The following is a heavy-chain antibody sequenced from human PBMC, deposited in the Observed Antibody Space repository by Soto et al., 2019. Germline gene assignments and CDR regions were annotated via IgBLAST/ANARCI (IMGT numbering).Heavy chain of an antibody. D-gene: IGHD1-26*01. CDR3: ARPRDGGSYNAFDI. V-gene: IGHV5-51*01. J-gene: IGHJ3*02. CDR2: IYLGDSDT. CDR1: GYSFTTYW. Sequence: PGESLKISCKASGYSFTTYWIGWVRQMPGKGLEWMGIIYLGDSDTRYSPSFQGQVTISADKSITTAYLQWSSLKASDTAMYYCARPRDGGSYNAFDIWGQGTMVTVSS.